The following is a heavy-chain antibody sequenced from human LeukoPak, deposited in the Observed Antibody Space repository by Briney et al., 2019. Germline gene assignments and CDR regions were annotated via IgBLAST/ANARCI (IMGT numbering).Heavy chain of an antibody. D-gene: IGHD4-23*01. CDR3: ARGRNDNGGMFFDS. CDR1: GGSMTSLY. J-gene: IGHJ4*02. CDR2: ISWRGYT. Sequence: SETLSLTCTVSGGSMTSLYWGYIRQAPGKGLEWIGFISWRGYTSYSPALKSRVAISVDTSKSQFSLRLSSMTAADTAFYYCARGRNDNGGMFFDSWAQGTLATVSS. V-gene: IGHV4-59*11.